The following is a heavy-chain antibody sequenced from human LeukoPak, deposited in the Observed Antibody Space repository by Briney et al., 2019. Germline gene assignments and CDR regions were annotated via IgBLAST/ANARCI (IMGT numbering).Heavy chain of an antibody. J-gene: IGHJ4*02. Sequence: GGSLRLSCVASGLTVSSNYMSWVRQAPGKGLEWVSVIYSGGSTYYADSVKGRFTISRDNSKNTLYLQMNSLRAEDTAVYYCARIWYGGNYFDYWGQGTLVTVSS. V-gene: IGHV3-53*01. CDR2: IYSGGST. D-gene: IGHD4-23*01. CDR3: ARIWYGGNYFDY. CDR1: GLTVSSNY.